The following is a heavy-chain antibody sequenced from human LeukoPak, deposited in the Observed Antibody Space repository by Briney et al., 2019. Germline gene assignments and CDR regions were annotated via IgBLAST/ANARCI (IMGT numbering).Heavy chain of an antibody. J-gene: IGHJ4*02. Sequence: GGSLRLSCAASGFTFRSYAMNWFLQAPGKGLEWVSAISVGGDATYYADSVKGRFNISRDNSKNTLYLEMNSLRAGDTAVYYCAKRRYCDDVRCRDFDYWGQGTLVTVSS. D-gene: IGHD2-15*01. CDR2: ISVGGDAT. CDR1: GFTFRSYA. CDR3: AKRRYCDDVRCRDFDY. V-gene: IGHV3-23*01.